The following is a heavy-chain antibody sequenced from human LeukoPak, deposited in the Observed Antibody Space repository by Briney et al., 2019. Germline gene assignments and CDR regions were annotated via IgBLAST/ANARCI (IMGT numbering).Heavy chain of an antibody. CDR2: ISGSYSTT. CDR1: GFTFSIYA. J-gene: IGHJ4*02. V-gene: IGHV3-23*01. CDR3: ARALNEFDY. Sequence: GGSLRLSCAASGFTFSIYAMSWVRQAPGKGLEWVSTISGSYSTTYYADSVKGRFTISRDNSKNTLYLQMNSLRAEDTAIYYCARALNEFDYWGQGTLVTVSS. D-gene: IGHD2-8*01.